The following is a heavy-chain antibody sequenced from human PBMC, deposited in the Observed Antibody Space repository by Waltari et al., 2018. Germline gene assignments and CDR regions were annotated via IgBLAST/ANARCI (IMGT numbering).Heavy chain of an antibody. CDR2: IYYSGST. V-gene: IGHV4-59*11. Sequence: QVQLQESGPGLVKPSETLSLTCTVSGGSISSHYWSWIRQPPGKGLEWIGYIYYSGSTNSNPALKSLVTISVDTSKNQFSLKLSSVTAADTAVYYCARVSRGDAFDIWGQGTMVTVSS. CDR3: ARVSRGDAFDI. J-gene: IGHJ3*02. D-gene: IGHD3-16*01. CDR1: GGSISSHY.